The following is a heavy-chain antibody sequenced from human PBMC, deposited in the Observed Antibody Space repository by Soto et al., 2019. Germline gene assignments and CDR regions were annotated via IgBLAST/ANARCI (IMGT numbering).Heavy chain of an antibody. V-gene: IGHV3-7*05. CDR1: GFTFRTYW. Sequence: EVQLVESGGGLVQPGGSLRLSCAASGFTFRTYWLNWVRQVPGKGLEWVANINLDGSEKNYVDSVKGRFTISRDNARNSLYLQMSSLRAEDTALYYCARDGSTSWYSYDYHGMDVWGQGTTVTVSS. CDR3: ARDGSTSWYSYDYHGMDV. CDR2: INLDGSEK. D-gene: IGHD5-18*01. J-gene: IGHJ6*02.